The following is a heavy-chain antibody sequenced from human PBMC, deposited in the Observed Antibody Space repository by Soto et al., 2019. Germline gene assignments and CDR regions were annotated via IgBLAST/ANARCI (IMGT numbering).Heavy chain of an antibody. J-gene: IGHJ4*02. CDR1: GGSISSYY. CDR3: ARVRPGGTWIQLWPRFDY. Sequence: PSETLSLTCTVSGGSISSYYWSWIRQPPGKGLEWIGYIYYSGSTNYNPSLKSRVTISVDTSKNQFSLKLSSVTAADTAVYYCARVRPGGTWIQLWPRFDYWGQGTLVTVSS. D-gene: IGHD5-18*01. CDR2: IYYSGST. V-gene: IGHV4-59*01.